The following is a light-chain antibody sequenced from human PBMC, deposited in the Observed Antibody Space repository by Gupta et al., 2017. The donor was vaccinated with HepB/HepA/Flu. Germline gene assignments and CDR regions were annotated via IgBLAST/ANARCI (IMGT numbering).Light chain of an antibody. Sequence: DIQMTQSPSSLSASVGDKVTFTCRASQDITNYLAWYQQKPGKGPKLLIFAASTLQSGVPSRFSGSGYGTDFTLTIRSLQPEDVATYYCQKYDSVPPWTFGQGTKVEIK. CDR2: AAS. J-gene: IGKJ1*01. CDR3: QKYDSVPPWT. V-gene: IGKV1-27*01. CDR1: QDITNY.